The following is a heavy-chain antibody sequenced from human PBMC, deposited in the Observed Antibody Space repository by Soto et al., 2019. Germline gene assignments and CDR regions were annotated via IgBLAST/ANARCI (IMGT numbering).Heavy chain of an antibody. J-gene: IGHJ6*02. V-gene: IGHV1-2*02. CDR1: GYTFTGYY. CDR3: ARSPRPSGVGGVAALAYGMDV. Sequence: ASVKVSCKASGYTFTGYYMHWVRQAPGQGLEWMGWINPNSGGTNYAQKFQGRVTMTRDTSISTAYMELSRLRSDDTAVYYCARSPRPSGVGGVAALAYGMDVWGQGTPVTVSS. CDR2: INPNSGGT. D-gene: IGHD2-15*01.